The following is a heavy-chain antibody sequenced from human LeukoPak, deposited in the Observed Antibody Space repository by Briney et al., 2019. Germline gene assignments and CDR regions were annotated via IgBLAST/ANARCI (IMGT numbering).Heavy chain of an antibody. Sequence: SVKVSCKASGYTFTSYGISWVRQAPGQGLEWMGWISAYNGNTNYAQKLQGRVTMTTDTSTSTAYMELRSLRSDGTAVYYCARVNSNYYYYMDVWGKGTTVTVSS. CDR1: GYTFTSYG. V-gene: IGHV1-18*01. CDR3: ARVNSNYYYYMDV. CDR2: ISAYNGNT. J-gene: IGHJ6*03. D-gene: IGHD4-11*01.